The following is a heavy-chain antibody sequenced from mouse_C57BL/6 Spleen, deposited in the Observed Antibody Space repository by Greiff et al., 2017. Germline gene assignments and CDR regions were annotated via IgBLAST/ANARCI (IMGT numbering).Heavy chain of an antibody. V-gene: IGHV1-55*01. D-gene: IGHD2-4*01. CDR2: IYPGSGST. CDR1: GYTFTSYW. Sequence: QVQLQQPGAELVKPGASVKMSCKASGYTFTSYWITWVKQRPGQGLEWIGDIYPGSGSTNYTEKFKSKATMTVDTSSSTAYMQLSSLTSEDSAVYYCARSRGAYEYPYWYFDVWGTGTTVTVAS. CDR3: ARSRGAYEYPYWYFDV. J-gene: IGHJ1*03.